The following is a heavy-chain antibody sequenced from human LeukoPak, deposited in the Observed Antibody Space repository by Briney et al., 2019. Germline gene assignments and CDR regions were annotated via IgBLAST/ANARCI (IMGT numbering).Heavy chain of an antibody. Sequence: GGSLRLSCAASGFTFDDYAMHWVRQAPGKGLEWVSLISGDGGSTYYADSVKGRFTISRDNSKNSLYLQMNSLRTEDTALYYCAKDTADIVVVPAAKYYYYGMDVWGQGTTVTVSS. CDR2: ISGDGGST. J-gene: IGHJ6*02. CDR1: GFTFDDYA. CDR3: AKDTADIVVVPAAKYYYYGMDV. D-gene: IGHD2-2*01. V-gene: IGHV3-43*02.